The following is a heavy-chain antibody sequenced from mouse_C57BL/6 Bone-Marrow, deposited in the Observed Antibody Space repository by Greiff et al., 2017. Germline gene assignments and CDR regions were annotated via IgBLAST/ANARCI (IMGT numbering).Heavy chain of an antibody. D-gene: IGHD2-4*01. CDR3: ARIDLRLRRGAWFAY. Sequence: QVTLKVCGPGILQPSQTLSLTCSFSGFSLSTFGMGVGWIRQPSGQGLEWLAHIWWDDDKYYNPALKSRLTISKDTSKNQVFLKIANVYTADTATYYCARIDLRLRRGAWFAYWGQGTLVTVSA. CDR2: IWWDDDK. J-gene: IGHJ3*01. V-gene: IGHV8-8*01. CDR1: GFSLSTFGMG.